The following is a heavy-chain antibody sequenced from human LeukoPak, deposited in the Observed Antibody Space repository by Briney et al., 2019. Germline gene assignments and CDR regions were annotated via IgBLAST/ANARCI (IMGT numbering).Heavy chain of an antibody. CDR3: ARGRSSSWYYYFDY. CDR2: IGTGGDT. V-gene: IGHV3-13*01. Sequence: GGSLRLSCAASGFTFSSYAMSWVRQATGKGLEWVSAIGTGGDTFYPGSVKGRFTISRENAKNSLYLQMSSLRVEDTAVYYCARGRSSSWYYYFDYWGQGTLVTVSS. J-gene: IGHJ4*02. CDR1: GFTFSSYA. D-gene: IGHD6-13*01.